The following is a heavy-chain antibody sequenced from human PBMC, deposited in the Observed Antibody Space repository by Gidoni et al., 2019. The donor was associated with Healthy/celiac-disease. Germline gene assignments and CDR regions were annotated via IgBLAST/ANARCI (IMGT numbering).Heavy chain of an antibody. CDR3: ARGPGWYLFDY. CDR2: INHSGST. J-gene: IGHJ4*02. CDR1: GGSFSGYY. V-gene: IGHV4-34*01. Sequence: QVQLQQWGAGLLKPSETLSLTCAVYGGSFSGYYWSWIRQPPGKGLEWIGEINHSGSTNYNPSLKSRVTISVDTSKNQFSLKLSSVTAADTAVYYCARGPGWYLFDYWGQGTQVTVSS. D-gene: IGHD6-19*01.